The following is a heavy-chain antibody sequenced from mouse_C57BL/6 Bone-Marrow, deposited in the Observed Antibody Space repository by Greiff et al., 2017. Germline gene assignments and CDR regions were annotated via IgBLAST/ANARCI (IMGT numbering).Heavy chain of an antibody. D-gene: IGHD1-1*02. V-gene: IGHV1-64*01. Sequence: QVQLQQPGAELVQPGASVKLSCKASGYTFTSYWMHWVKQRPGQGLEWIGMIHPNSGSTNYNEKFKSKATLTVDKSSSAAYMQLSSLTAEDFSVYYCARGGLVYWGQGTTLTVSS. CDR1: GYTFTSYW. CDR2: IHPNSGST. J-gene: IGHJ2*01. CDR3: ARGGLVY.